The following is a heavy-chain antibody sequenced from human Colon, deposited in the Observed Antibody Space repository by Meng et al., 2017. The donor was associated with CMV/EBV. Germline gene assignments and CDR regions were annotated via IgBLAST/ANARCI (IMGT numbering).Heavy chain of an antibody. D-gene: IGHD6-13*01. V-gene: IGHV4-39*07. CDR2: IYYSGST. CDR3: ARAAAAGEYYFDY. Sequence: QLQLQELGPGLVKPSETLSLTCTVSGGSISSSSYYWGWIRQPPGKGLEWIGSIYYSGSTYYNPSLKSRVTISVDTSKNQFSLKLSSVTAADTAVYYCARAAAAGEYYFDYWGQGTLVTVSS. J-gene: IGHJ4*02. CDR1: GGSISSSSYY.